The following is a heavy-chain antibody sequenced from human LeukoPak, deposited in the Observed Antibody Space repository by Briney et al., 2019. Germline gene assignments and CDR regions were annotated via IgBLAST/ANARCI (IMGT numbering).Heavy chain of an antibody. D-gene: IGHD5-18*01. Sequence: SETLSLTCTVSGGSISSYYWSWIRQPPGKGLERIGYIYYSGSTNYNPSLKSRVTISVDTSKNQFSLKLSSVTAADTAVYYCARDERVGGYSYGYEEGWFDPWGQGTLVTVSS. CDR1: GGSISSYY. CDR3: ARDERVGGYSYGYEEGWFDP. V-gene: IGHV4-59*01. J-gene: IGHJ5*02. CDR2: IYYSGST.